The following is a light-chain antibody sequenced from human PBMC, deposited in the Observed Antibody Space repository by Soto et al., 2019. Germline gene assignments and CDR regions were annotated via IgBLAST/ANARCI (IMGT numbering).Light chain of an antibody. Sequence: YELTQPPSVSVSPGQTASITCSGDKLGDKYACWYQQKPGQSTVLVIYQDSKRTSGIPGRFSGSNSGNTATLTISGTPAIEEADYYCQAWDSSTVVFGGGTKLTVL. V-gene: IGLV3-1*01. CDR2: QDS. CDR3: QAWDSSTVV. CDR1: KLGDKY. J-gene: IGLJ2*01.